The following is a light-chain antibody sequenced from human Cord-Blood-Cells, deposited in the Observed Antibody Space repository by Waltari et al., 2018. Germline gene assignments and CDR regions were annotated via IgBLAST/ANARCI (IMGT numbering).Light chain of an antibody. J-gene: IGLJ1*01. CDR2: DVS. CDR1: SSDVGGYNY. V-gene: IGLV2-14*03. Sequence: QSALTQPASVSGSPGQSITIPCTGTSSDVGGYNYVSWYQQQPGKAPKLMIYDVSNRPSGVSNRFSGSKSGNTASLTISGLQAEDEADYYCSSYTSSSTPYVFGTGTKVTVL. CDR3: SSYTSSSTPYV.